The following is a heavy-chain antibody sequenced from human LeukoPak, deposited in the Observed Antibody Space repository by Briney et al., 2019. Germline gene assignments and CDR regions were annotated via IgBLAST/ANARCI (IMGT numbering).Heavy chain of an antibody. D-gene: IGHD3-16*01. J-gene: IGHJ5*02. Sequence: GGSLRLSCAASGFSLSSQWMSWVRQAPGKGPGWVANIKEDGSQKSYVDSVKGRFTISRDNAKNSLYLQMNSLRAEDTAVYYCARAFSWGQGTLVTVSS. CDR2: IKEDGSQK. CDR3: ARAFS. CDR1: GFSLSSQW. V-gene: IGHV3-7*01.